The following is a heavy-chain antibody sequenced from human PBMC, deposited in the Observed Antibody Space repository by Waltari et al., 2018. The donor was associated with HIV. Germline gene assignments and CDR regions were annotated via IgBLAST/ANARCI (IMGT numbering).Heavy chain of an antibody. J-gene: IGHJ4*02. Sequence: QVQLQQWGAGLLRPSETLSLTCAVYGGSFSGYYWSWIRQSTGEGLEWIGEINHSGNTNYNPSLRSRVIISLDKSNNQFSLNLTSVTAADTAVYFCARLASGIVDYWGQGTLVTVFS. D-gene: IGHD6-13*01. CDR3: ARLASGIVDY. V-gene: IGHV4-34*02. CDR1: GGSFSGYY. CDR2: INHSGNT.